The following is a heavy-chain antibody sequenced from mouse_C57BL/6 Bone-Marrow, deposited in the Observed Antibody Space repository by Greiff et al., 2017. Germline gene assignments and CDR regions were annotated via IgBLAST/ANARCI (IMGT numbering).Heavy chain of an antibody. CDR1: GFNIKDYY. CDR2: IDPEDGDT. J-gene: IGHJ1*03. V-gene: IGHV14-1*01. D-gene: IGHD2-12*01. CDR3: TTSTLVRDWYFDV. Sequence: VQLQQSGAELVRPGASVKLSCTASGFNIKDYYMHWVKQRPEQGLEWIGRIDPEDGDTEYAPKFQGKATMTADTSSNTAYLQLSSLTSEDTAVYNCTTSTLVRDWYFDVCGTGTTVTASS.